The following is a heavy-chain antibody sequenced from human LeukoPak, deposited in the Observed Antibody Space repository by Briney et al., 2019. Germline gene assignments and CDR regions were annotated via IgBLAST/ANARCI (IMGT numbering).Heavy chain of an antibody. CDR2: IYYSGST. CDR1: GGSISSYY. Sequence: SETLSLTCTVSGGSISSYYWSWIRQPPGKGLEWIGYIYYSGSTNYNPSLKSRVTISVDTSKDQFSLKLSSVTAADTAVYYCARDTGYYDSSGYYNYYGMDVWGQGTTVTVSS. J-gene: IGHJ6*02. V-gene: IGHV4-59*12. CDR3: ARDTGYYDSSGYYNYYGMDV. D-gene: IGHD3-22*01.